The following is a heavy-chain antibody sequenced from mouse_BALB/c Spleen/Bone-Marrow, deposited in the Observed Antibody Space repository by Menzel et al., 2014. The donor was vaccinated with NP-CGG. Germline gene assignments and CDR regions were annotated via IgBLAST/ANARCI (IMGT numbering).Heavy chain of an antibody. Sequence: QVQLQQSGAELVRPGASVKLSCKASGYTFTSYWMHWVKQRPGQGLEWIGEINPSNGRTNYNEKFKNKATLTVDKSSSTANMQLSSLTSADSAVYYCARSDGNSFAYWGQGTLVTVSA. CDR3: ARSDGNSFAY. CDR1: GYTFTSYW. J-gene: IGHJ3*01. V-gene: IGHV1S81*02. CDR2: INPSNGRT. D-gene: IGHD2-1*01.